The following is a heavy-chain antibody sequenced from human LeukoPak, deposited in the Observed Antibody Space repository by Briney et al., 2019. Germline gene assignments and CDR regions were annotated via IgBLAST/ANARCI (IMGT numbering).Heavy chain of an antibody. CDR1: GYTFTGYY. D-gene: IGHD3-3*01. CDR3: ARDWAKVTIFGVVSTWFDP. J-gene: IGHJ5*02. CDR2: INPNSGGT. Sequence: ASVKVSCKASGYTFTGYYMQWVRQAPGQGLEWMGWINPNSGGTNYAQKFQGRVTMTRDTSISTAYMELSRLRSDDTAVYYCARDWAKVTIFGVVSTWFDPWGQGTLVTVSS. V-gene: IGHV1-2*02.